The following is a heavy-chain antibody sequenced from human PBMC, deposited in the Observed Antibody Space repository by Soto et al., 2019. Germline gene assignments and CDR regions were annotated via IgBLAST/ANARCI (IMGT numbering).Heavy chain of an antibody. CDR2: ISAYNGNT. Sequence: ASVKVSCKASGYTFTSYGISWVRQAPGQGLEWMGWISAYNGNTNYAQKLQGRVTMTTDTSTSTAYMELRSLRSDDTALYYCARVILTGYISWFDPWGQGTLVTVSS. D-gene: IGHD3-9*01. J-gene: IGHJ5*02. V-gene: IGHV1-18*01. CDR1: GYTFTSYG. CDR3: ARVILTGYISWFDP.